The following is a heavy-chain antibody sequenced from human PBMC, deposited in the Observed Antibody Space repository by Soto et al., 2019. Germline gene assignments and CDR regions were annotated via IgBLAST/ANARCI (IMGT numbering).Heavy chain of an antibody. CDR3: AKGTVPAAIRRDYFDY. CDR1: GFIFENFG. Sequence: GSLRLSCAASGFIFENFGMSWVRQAPGKGLEWVSAISGSGDSTYYADSVKGRFTISRDNSKNTLYLQMNSLRAEDTAVYYCAKGTVPAAIRRDYFDYWGQGTLVTVSS. D-gene: IGHD2-2*02. CDR2: ISGSGDST. J-gene: IGHJ4*02. V-gene: IGHV3-23*01.